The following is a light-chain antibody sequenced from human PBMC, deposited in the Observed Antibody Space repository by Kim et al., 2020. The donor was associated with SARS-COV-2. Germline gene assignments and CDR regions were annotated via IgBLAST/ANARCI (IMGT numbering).Light chain of an antibody. CDR1: QSVSGY. V-gene: IGKV3-11*01. J-gene: IGKJ4*01. CDR3: QQRSNWPFT. CDR2: DAS. Sequence: LSPGERATLSCRASQSVSGYVAWYQQKPGQAPRLLMYDASKRATGIPPRFSGSGSATDFTLTISSLEPEDFAVYYCQQRSNWPFTFGGGTKVDIK.